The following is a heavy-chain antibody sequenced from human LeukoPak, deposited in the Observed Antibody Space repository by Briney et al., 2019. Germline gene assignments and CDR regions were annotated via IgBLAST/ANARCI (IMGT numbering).Heavy chain of an antibody. CDR3: ARAYWSYYYDSSGYYNWFDP. D-gene: IGHD3-22*01. Sequence: PSETMSLTCTVSGGSMSSYYWSWIRQPPGRGLEWVGYIYYSGSTNCNRSLKSRVTISVDTSKNQFSLKLSSVTATDTAVYYCARAYWSYYYDSSGYYNWFDPWGQGTLVTVSS. V-gene: IGHV4-59*01. J-gene: IGHJ5*02. CDR1: GGSMSSYY. CDR2: IYYSGST.